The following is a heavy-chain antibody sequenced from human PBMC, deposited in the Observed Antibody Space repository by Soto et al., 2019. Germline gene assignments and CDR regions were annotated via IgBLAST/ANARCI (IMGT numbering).Heavy chain of an antibody. V-gene: IGHV1-18*01. J-gene: IGHJ3*02. CDR2: ISAYNGNT. CDR1: GYTFTSYG. Sequence: ASVKVSCKASGYTFTSYGISWVRQAPGQGLEWMGWISAYNGNTNYAQKLQGRVTMTTDTSTSTAYMELRGLRSDDTAVYYCATTYYDFWSGYYAFYIWGQGTMVTVSS. CDR3: ATTYYDFWSGYYAFYI. D-gene: IGHD3-3*01.